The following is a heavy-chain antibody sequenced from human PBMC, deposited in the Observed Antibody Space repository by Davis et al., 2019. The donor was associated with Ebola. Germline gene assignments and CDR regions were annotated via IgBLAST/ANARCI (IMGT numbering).Heavy chain of an antibody. CDR1: SYTFTSYG. V-gene: IGHV1-69*13. Sequence: SVKVSGKASSYTFTSYGISWVRQAPGQGLEWMGGIIPIFGTTNYAQKFQGRVTITADESTSTAYMEVSSLRSEDTALYYCARLGTPYSSYDHLDYWGQGTLVTVSS. CDR3: ARLGTPYSSYDHLDY. D-gene: IGHD5-12*01. CDR2: IIPIFGTT. J-gene: IGHJ4*02.